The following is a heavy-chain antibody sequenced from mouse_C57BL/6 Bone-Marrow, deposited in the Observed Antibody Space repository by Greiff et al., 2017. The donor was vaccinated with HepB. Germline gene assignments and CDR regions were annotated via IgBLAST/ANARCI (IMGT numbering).Heavy chain of an antibody. D-gene: IGHD1-1*01. CDR2: IYPGSGST. CDR1: GYTFTSYW. V-gene: IGHV1-55*01. CDR3: ARWDTTVVATPFAY. J-gene: IGHJ3*01. Sequence: VQLQQPGAELVKPGASVKMSCKASGYTFTSYWITWVKQRPGQGLEWIGDIYPGSGSTNYNEKFKSKATLTVDTSSSTAYMQLSSLTSEDSAVYYCARWDTTVVATPFAYWGQGTLVTVSA.